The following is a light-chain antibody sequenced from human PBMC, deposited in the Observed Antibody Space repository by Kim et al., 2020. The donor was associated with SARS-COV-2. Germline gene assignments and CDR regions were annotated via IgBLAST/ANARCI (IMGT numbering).Light chain of an antibody. CDR3: QVWDSSSDHRVV. CDR1: SIGSKS. Sequence: PGKTARITCGGNSIGSKSVPWYQQKQGQAPVLVISYDSDRPSGIPERFSGSNSGNTATLTINRVETEDEADYYCQVWDSSSDHRVVFGGGTQLTVL. CDR2: YDS. V-gene: IGLV3-21*04. J-gene: IGLJ2*01.